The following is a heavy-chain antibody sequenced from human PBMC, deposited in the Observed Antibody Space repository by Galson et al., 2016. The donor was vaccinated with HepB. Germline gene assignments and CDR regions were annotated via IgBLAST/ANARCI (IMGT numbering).Heavy chain of an antibody. D-gene: IGHD3-16*01. CDR1: GGSISRSSYY. CDR3: AFQRLSARTVYGMDA. CDR2: IYYSGST. J-gene: IGHJ6*02. Sequence: SETLSLTCTVSGGSISRSSYYWGWIRQPPGKGLEWIGNIYYSGSTYYSPSLKSRVTISLDTSKNWFSLKVRAVTAADTAVYYCAFQRLSARTVYGMDAWGQGTTVIVSS. V-gene: IGHV4-39*01.